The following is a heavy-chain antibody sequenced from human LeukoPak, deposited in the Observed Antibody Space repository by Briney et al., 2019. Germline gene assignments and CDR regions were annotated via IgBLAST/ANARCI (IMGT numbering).Heavy chain of an antibody. V-gene: IGHV3-21*01. J-gene: IGHJ6*03. D-gene: IGHD2-21*01. CDR2: ITSKSNYI. CDR3: TSGLIAIESDNNLYQYMDV. Sequence: PGGSLRLSCSRSRFTFSVYSMNWVRQAPGEGLEWVSSITSKSNYIYYADSVKGRFTISRDNAMNSVFLQLNSLRAEDSAVYYCTSGLIAIESDNNLYQYMDVWGKGTTVTVSS. CDR1: RFTFSVYS.